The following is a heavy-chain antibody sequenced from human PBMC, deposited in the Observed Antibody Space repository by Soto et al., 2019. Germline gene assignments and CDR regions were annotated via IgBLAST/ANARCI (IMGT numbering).Heavy chain of an antibody. CDR1: GGSISSSSYY. J-gene: IGHJ6*02. V-gene: IGHV4-39*01. CDR2: IYYSVST. D-gene: IGHD6-13*01. Sequence: PSETLSLTCTVSGGSISSSSYYRDWIRQPPGKGLEWIGSIYYSVSTYYNPSLKSRVTISVDTSKNQFSLKLSSVTAADTAVYYCARHGGRRQQLGYYYYGMDVWGQGTTVTVSS. CDR3: ARHGGRRQQLGYYYYGMDV.